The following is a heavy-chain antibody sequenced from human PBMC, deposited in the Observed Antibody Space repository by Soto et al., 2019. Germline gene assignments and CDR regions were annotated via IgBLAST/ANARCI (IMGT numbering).Heavy chain of an antibody. D-gene: IGHD3-16*01. V-gene: IGHV5-10-1*01. CDR2: IDPSDSYT. CDR1: GYSFTSYW. CDR3: ARHGESTFGNYYYYYGMDV. J-gene: IGHJ6*02. Sequence: GSLKISCKGSGYSFTSYWISWVRQMPGKGLEWMGRIDPSDSYTNYSPSFQGHVTISADKSISTAYLQWSSLKASDTAMYYCARHGESTFGNYYYYYGMDVWGQGTMVTVSS.